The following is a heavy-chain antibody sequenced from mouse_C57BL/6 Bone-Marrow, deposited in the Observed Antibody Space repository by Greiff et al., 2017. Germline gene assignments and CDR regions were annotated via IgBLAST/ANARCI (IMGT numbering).Heavy chain of an antibody. J-gene: IGHJ3*01. V-gene: IGHV1-72*01. CDR1: GYTFTSYW. D-gene: IGHD2-5*01. CDR2: IDPNSGGT. CDR3: ARGGYSNLFAY. Sequence: QVQLQQPGAELVKPGASVKLSCKASGYTFTSYWMHWVKQRPGRGLEWIGRIDPNSGGTKYNEKFKSKATLTVDKPSSTAYMQRSSLTSEDSAVYYCARGGYSNLFAYWGQGTLVTVSA.